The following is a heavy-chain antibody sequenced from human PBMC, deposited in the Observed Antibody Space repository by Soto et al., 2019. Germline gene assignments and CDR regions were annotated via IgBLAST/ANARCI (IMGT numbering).Heavy chain of an antibody. D-gene: IGHD5-12*01. CDR2: IIPILGIA. V-gene: IGHV1-69*02. J-gene: IGHJ4*02. CDR3: AIISQAMNIVATTYDY. CDR1: GGTFSSYT. Sequence: QVQLVQSGAEVKKPGSSVKVSCKASGGTFSSYTISWVRQAPGQGLEWMGRIIPILGIANYAQKFQGRVTITADKSTSTAYMELSSLRSEDTAVYYCAIISQAMNIVATTYDYWGQGTLVTVSS.